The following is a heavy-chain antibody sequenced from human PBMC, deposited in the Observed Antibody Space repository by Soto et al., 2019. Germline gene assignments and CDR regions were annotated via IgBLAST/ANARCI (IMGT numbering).Heavy chain of an antibody. CDR1: GGSFSGFY. J-gene: IGHJ2*01. CDR3: ARMAGPWYFDL. Sequence: QVQLQQWGAGLLKPSETLSLTCAVHGGSFSGFYWTWIRQPPGKGLEWIGEINHSGSSNYNPPLKSRVTMSLDTSRNQFSLILNSVTAADTAVYYCARMAGPWYFDLWGRVTLVTVSS. CDR2: INHSGSS. V-gene: IGHV4-34*01.